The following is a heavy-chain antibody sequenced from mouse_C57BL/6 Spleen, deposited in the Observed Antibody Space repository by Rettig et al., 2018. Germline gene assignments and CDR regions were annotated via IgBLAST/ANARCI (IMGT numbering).Heavy chain of an antibody. CDR3: ASDPPYYGSSYRYFDV. J-gene: IGHJ1*03. D-gene: IGHD1-1*01. V-gene: IGHV2-2*01. Sequence: RQSPGKGLEWLGVIWSGGSTDYNAAFISRLSISKDNSKSQVFFKMNSLQADDTAIYYCASDPPYYGSSYRYFDVWGTGTTVTVSS. CDR2: IWSGGST.